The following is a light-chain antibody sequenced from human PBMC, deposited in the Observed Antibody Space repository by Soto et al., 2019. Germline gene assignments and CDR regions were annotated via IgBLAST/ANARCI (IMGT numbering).Light chain of an antibody. Sequence: ALTQPASVSGSPGQSITISCTGTSSDVGGHNYVSWYQQHPGKAPKLMIYEVSNRPSGVSNRFSGSKSGNTASLTISGLQAEDEADYYCSSYRSSSTLYVFGTGTKVTVL. J-gene: IGLJ1*01. V-gene: IGLV2-14*01. CDR1: SSDVGGHNY. CDR2: EVS. CDR3: SSYRSSSTLYV.